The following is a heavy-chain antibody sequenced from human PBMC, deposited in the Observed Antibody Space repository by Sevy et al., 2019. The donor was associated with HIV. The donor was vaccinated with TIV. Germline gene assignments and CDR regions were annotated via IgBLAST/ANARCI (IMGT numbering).Heavy chain of an antibody. J-gene: IGHJ6*02. Sequence: GGSLRLSCAASGFTFDHHAMYWVRQAPGKGLEWVSGINRNSVSIGNADSVKGRFTISRDNAKKSLYLHLNSLRADDTALYYCAREGLAPYVYGADVWGQGTAVTVSS. D-gene: IGHD3-10*02. V-gene: IGHV3-9*01. CDR1: GFTFDHHA. CDR2: INRNSVSI. CDR3: AREGLAPYVYGADV.